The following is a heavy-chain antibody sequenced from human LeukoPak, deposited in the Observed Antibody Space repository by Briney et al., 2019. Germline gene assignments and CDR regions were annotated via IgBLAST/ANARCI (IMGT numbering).Heavy chain of an antibody. CDR2: KYYDGNSGNT. CDR3: VRPESAGTKYRFDY. V-gene: IGHV4-59*01. J-gene: IGHJ4*02. Sequence: SETLSLTCTVYGGSMSYYYWTWIRQTPGKGLEWIGYKYYDGNSGNTNYNPSLESRVTISVDTSKNHVSLNLTSVTAADTAVYYCVRPESAGTKYRFDYWGQGALVTVSS. CDR1: GGSMSYYY. D-gene: IGHD1-1*01.